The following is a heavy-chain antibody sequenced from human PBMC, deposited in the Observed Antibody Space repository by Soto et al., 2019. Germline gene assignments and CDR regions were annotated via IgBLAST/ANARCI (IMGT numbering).Heavy chain of an antibody. D-gene: IGHD5-18*01. CDR1: GFTFDDYA. J-gene: IGHJ4*02. CDR2: INWNGGSV. V-gene: IGHV3-9*01. Sequence: EVQLVESGGGLVQPGRSLRLSCAASGFTFDDYAMYWVRQAPGKGLEWVSVINWNGGSVAYADSVKGRFTVSRDNAKNSFYLQMTTLRSEDAAVYFCARAVDAAMDPLDYWCQGTLVTVSS. CDR3: ARAVDAAMDPLDY.